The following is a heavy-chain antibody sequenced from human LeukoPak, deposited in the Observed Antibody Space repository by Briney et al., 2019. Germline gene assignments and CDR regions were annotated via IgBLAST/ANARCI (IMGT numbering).Heavy chain of an antibody. CDR1: GSNFTNYW. CDR3: ARRGNYKPFDY. V-gene: IGHV5-51*01. Sequence: GESLQISCKGSGSNFTNYWIGWVRPMPGKGLEWMGIIYPGDSDTRYNPSFQGQVTISADKSITTAYLQWSSLKASDTAMYYCARRGNYKPFDYWGQGTLVTVSS. D-gene: IGHD1-26*01. J-gene: IGHJ4*02. CDR2: IYPGDSDT.